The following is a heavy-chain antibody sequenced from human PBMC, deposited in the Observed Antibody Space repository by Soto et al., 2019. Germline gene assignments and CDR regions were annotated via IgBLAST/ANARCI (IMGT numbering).Heavy chain of an antibody. D-gene: IGHD2-2*02. CDR1: GYTFTSYY. V-gene: IGHV1-46*01. J-gene: IGHJ6*02. CDR3: ARGETVVVPAAISDAYYYYGMDV. Sequence: QVQLVQSGAEVKKPGASVKVSCKASGYTFTSYYMHWVRQAPGQGLEWMGIINPSGGSTSYAQKFQGRVTMTRDTSTSTVYMELSSLRSEDTAVYYCARGETVVVPAAISDAYYYYGMDVWGQGTTVTVS. CDR2: INPSGGST.